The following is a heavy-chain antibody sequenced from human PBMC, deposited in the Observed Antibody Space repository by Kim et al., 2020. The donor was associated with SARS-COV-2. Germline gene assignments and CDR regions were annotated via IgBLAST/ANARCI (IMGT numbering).Heavy chain of an antibody. CDR2: IHRSDGDR. CDR1: GFTFSSYA. CDR3: AKGLGTRGFTFEY. D-gene: IGHD2-2*01. J-gene: IGHJ4*02. Sequence: GGSLRRSCAASGFTFSSYAMNWVRQAPGKGLEWLSTIHRSDGDRYYAESVKGRFTISRDKSKNTLYLQMDSLRADDTAVYYCAKGLGTRGFTFEYWGQGTLVTVSS. V-gene: IGHV3-23*01.